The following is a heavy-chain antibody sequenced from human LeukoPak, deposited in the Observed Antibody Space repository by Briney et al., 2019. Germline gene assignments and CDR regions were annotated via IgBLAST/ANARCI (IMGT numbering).Heavy chain of an antibody. V-gene: IGHV4-39*07. J-gene: IGHJ4*02. CDR3: ARGAKGYSYGYGAY. CDR2: INHSGST. CDR1: GGSISSGGYY. Sequence: KSSETLSLTCTVSGGSISSGGYYWSWIRQPPGKGLEWIGEINHSGSTNYNPSLKSRVTISVDTSKNQFSLKLSSVTAADTAVYYCARGAKGYSYGYGAYWGQGTLVTVSS. D-gene: IGHD5-18*01.